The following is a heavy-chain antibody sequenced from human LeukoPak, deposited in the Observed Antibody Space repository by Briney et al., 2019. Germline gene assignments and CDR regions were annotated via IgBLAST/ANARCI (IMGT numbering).Heavy chain of an antibody. CDR1: GYSISSGYY. Sequence: SETLSLTCAVSGYSISSGYYWGWSRQPPGKGVGWIGSIYHSGSTYYNPSLKSRVNISVDTSKNKFSLKMSCVTAADTAVYYCARRTVGYCTNGVCSDWFDPWGQGTLVTVSS. CDR3: ARRTVGYCTNGVCSDWFDP. V-gene: IGHV4-38-2*01. J-gene: IGHJ5*02. CDR2: IYHSGST. D-gene: IGHD2-8*01.